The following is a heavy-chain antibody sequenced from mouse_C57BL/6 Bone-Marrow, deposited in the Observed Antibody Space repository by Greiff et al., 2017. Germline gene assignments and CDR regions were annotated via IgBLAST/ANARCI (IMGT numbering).Heavy chain of an antibody. CDR1: GFNIKDDY. CDR2: IDPENGDT. V-gene: IGHV14-4*01. Sequence: VQLQQSGAELVRPGASVKLSCTASGFNIKDDYMHWVKQRPEQGLEWIGWIDPENGDTEYASKFQGKATITADTSSNTAYQQLSSLTSEDTAVYYCTTPYGNYDAMDYWGQGTSVTVSS. CDR3: TTPYGNYDAMDY. D-gene: IGHD2-1*01. J-gene: IGHJ4*01.